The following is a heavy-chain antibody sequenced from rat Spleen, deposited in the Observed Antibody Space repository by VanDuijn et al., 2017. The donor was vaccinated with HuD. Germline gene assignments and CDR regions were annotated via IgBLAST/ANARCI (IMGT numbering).Heavy chain of an antibody. D-gene: IGHD4-3*01. V-gene: IGHV5-29*01. CDR1: GFTFSNYG. CDR2: ISYDGSST. J-gene: IGHJ4*01. Sequence: EVQLVKSGGGLVQPGRSLKLSCAASGFTFSNYGMHWIRQAPKKGLEWVATISYDGSSTYYRDSVKGRFTISRDNAKSTLYLQMDSLRSEDTATYYCARHNSGYGVMDAWGQGASVTVSS. CDR3: ARHNSGYGVMDA.